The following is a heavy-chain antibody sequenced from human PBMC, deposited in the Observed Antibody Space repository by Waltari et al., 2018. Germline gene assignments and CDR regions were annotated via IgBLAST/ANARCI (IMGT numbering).Heavy chain of an antibody. D-gene: IGHD3-16*01. CDR1: GGSISSYY. Sequence: GPGLVKPWETLSLTCTVSGGSISSYYWSWIRQPPGKGLEWIGYIYYSGSTSYNPALKSRVTISVDTSKNQFSLKMSSVTAADTAVYYCARGGDFLDYWGQGTLVTVSS. CDR2: IYYSGST. J-gene: IGHJ4*02. V-gene: IGHV4-59*01. CDR3: ARGGDFLDY.